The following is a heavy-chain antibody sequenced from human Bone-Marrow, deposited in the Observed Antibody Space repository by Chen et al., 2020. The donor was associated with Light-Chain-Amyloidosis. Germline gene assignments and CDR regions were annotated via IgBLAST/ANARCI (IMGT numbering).Heavy chain of an antibody. J-gene: IGHJ6*02. CDR2: MNPNSSNT. D-gene: IGHD3-3*01. CDR1: GYTFTSYD. V-gene: IGHV1-8*01. CDR3: ARGQFYDFWSGYYGNYYYYGMDV. Sequence: QVQLVQSGAEVKKPGASVKVSCKASGYTFTSYDINWVRQATGQGLEWMGWMNPNSSNTGYAQKFQGRVTMTRNTSISTAYMELSSLRSEDTAVYYCARGQFYDFWSGYYGNYYYYGMDVWGQGTTVTVSS.